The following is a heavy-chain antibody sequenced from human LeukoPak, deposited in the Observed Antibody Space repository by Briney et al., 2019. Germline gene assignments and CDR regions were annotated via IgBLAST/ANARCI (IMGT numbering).Heavy chain of an antibody. J-gene: IGHJ3*02. D-gene: IGHD3-22*01. V-gene: IGHV1-18*01. Sequence: APVKVSCKASGYTFTTYGISWVRQAPGQGLEWMGWSSAYNGNTNYAQKLQGRVTMTTDTSTSTAYMELRSLRSDDTAVYYCARGIYYYDSSGYYSDAFDIWGQGTMVTVSS. CDR1: GYTFTTYG. CDR2: SSAYNGNT. CDR3: ARGIYYYDSSGYYSDAFDI.